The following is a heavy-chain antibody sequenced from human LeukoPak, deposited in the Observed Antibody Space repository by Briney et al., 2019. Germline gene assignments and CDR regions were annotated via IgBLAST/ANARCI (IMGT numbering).Heavy chain of an antibody. Sequence: GGSLRLSCAASGYTFSSYGMHWVRQAPGKGLEWVAVIWYDRSNKYYAYSVKGRFTISRDNCKNTLYLQMNSLRAEDTAVYYCARDDVAVTGALDFWGQGTLVTVSS. J-gene: IGHJ4*02. CDR1: GYTFSSYG. D-gene: IGHD6-19*01. CDR2: IWYDRSNK. CDR3: ARDDVAVTGALDF. V-gene: IGHV3-33*01.